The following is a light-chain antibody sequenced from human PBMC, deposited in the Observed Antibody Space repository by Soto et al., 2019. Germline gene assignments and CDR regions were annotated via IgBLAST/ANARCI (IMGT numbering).Light chain of an antibody. V-gene: IGKV3-20*01. CDR1: QSVWSSL. J-gene: IGKJ1*01. Sequence: ETVLTQSPGTLSLSPGERATLSCRASQSVWSSLLAWYQHKPGQTPRLLIYGASSKATGIPDRFSGSGSGTDLTLPISRLEPEDFAVYYCQQYGSPWTFGQGTKVEIK. CDR3: QQYGSPWT. CDR2: GAS.